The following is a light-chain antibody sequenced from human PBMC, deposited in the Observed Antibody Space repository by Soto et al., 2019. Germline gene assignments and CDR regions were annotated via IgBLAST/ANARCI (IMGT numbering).Light chain of an antibody. J-gene: IGKJ1*01. V-gene: IGKV3-15*01. CDR3: QQYNNWPET. CDR2: GAS. Sequence: EIVMTQSPATLSVSPRERATLSCRASQSVSSNLAWYQQKPGQAPRLLIFGASTRASGIPARFSGSGSGTEFTLTICSLQSEDFAVYYCQQYNNWPETFGQGTKVDIK. CDR1: QSVSSN.